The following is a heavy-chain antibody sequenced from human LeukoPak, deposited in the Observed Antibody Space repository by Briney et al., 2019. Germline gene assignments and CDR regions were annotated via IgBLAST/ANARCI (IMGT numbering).Heavy chain of an antibody. CDR3: AAAAPIVVLPTALLS. Sequence: ASVKVSCKASGYTFTSYDIHWVRQATGQGLEWMGRMNPNRGDTDYAQKFQGRVTMTRDTSISTAYMELSSLRSEDTAVYYCAAAAPIVVLPTALLSWGQGTLVTVSS. CDR2: MNPNRGDT. V-gene: IGHV1-8*01. J-gene: IGHJ5*02. D-gene: IGHD2-2*02. CDR1: GYTFTSYD.